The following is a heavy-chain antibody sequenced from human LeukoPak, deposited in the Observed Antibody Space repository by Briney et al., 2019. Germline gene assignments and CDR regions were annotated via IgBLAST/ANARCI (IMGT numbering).Heavy chain of an antibody. CDR1: GYTFTTYD. CDR3: ARVAGNCGGDCYRLLY. V-gene: IGHV1-8*01. D-gene: IGHD2-21*01. CDR2: MNPNSGNT. J-gene: IGHJ4*02. Sequence: GASVKLSCKASGYTFTTYDINWVRQATGQGLEWLGWMNPNSGNTGYAQKFQGRVTVTRNISITTAYMELTNLRSEDTAVYYCARVAGNCGGDCYRLLYWGQGTLVTVSS.